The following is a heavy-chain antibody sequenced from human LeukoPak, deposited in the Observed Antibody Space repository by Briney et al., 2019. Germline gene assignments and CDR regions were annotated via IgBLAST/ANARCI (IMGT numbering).Heavy chain of an antibody. V-gene: IGHV2-70*11. Sequence: SGPALVKPTQTLTLTCTFSGFSLSTSGMCVTWIRQPPGKALEWLARIDWDDDKYYSTSLKTRLTISKDTSKNQVVLTMTNMDPVDTATYYCARQRYSSGWYGFVNWGQGTLVTVSS. CDR2: IDWDDDK. J-gene: IGHJ4*02. D-gene: IGHD6-19*01. CDR1: GFSLSTSGMC. CDR3: ARQRYSSGWYGFVN.